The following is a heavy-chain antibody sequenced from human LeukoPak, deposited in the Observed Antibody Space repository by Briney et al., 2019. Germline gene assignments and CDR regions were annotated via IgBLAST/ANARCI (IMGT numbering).Heavy chain of an antibody. Sequence: PGGSLRLSCAASGVTFSTYAMSWVRQAPGKGLEWVSSISGSGSLTYYAGSVKGRFTISIDNSKNTLYLQMNSLRVEDTAVYYCAKDRPNYYDSSGHYYRRDGDYWGQGTLVTVSS. D-gene: IGHD3-22*01. J-gene: IGHJ4*02. CDR3: AKDRPNYYDSSGHYYRRDGDY. CDR2: ISGSGSLT. CDR1: GVTFSTYA. V-gene: IGHV3-23*01.